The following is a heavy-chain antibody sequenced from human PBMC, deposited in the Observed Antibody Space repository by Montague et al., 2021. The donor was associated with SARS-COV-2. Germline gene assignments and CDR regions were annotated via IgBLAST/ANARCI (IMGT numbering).Heavy chain of an antibody. V-gene: IGHV4-34*05. CDR3: AGQQGALYHFDI. CDR2: MNHSGAT. CDR1: GGSFSDYY. J-gene: IGHJ4*02. Sequence: SETLSLTCAVYGGSFSDYYCCWICHRQRKGLERNGEMNHSGATNSNSILKSRATITVDTPNSQLSLSLNSVTAADTAVYYCAGQQGALYHFDIWGQGTLVTVSS. D-gene: IGHD2-8*01.